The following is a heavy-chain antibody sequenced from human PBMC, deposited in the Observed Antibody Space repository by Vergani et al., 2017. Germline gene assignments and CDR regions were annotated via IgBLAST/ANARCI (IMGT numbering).Heavy chain of an antibody. CDR1: GFPFSDYG. J-gene: IGHJ6*03. CDR2: ISYDGNKK. V-gene: IGHV3-30*03. D-gene: IGHD1-1*01. Sequence: QVQLVESGGGEVQPGRSLRISCSAAGFPFSDYGVHWVRQAPGKGLEWVSVISYDGNKKNYADSVKGRFTISRDNSKNTLYLEMNALRAEDTAVYYCARDFLTRVTTLDYYYMGVWGKGTTVTVSS. CDR3: ARDFLTRVTTLDYYYMGV.